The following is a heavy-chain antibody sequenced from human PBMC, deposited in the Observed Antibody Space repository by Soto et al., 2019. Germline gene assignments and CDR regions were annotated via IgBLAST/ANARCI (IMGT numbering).Heavy chain of an antibody. CDR1: GGTFSSYA. CDR3: ARDLCCHYYYYGRDV. J-gene: IGHJ6*02. CDR2: IIPIFGTA. Sequence: QVQLVQSGAEVKKPGSSVKVSCKASGGTFSSYAISWVRQVPGQGLEWMGGIIPIFGTANYAQKFQGRVTITADESTSTAYMELSNLSSEDTAVYYCARDLCCHYYYYGRDVWGQGTTVTVSS. D-gene: IGHD3-16*01. V-gene: IGHV1-69*12.